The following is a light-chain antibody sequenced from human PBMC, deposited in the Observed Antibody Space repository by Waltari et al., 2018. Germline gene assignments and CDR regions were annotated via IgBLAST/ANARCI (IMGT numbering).Light chain of an antibody. CDR1: QDIRND. CDR2: TAS. J-gene: IGKJ4*01. Sequence: DIQMTQSPSSLSASVGDRVTIACRASQDIRNDLHWYQYKPGRAPKRLIYTASSLQGGVPSRFSGSGSGTEFTLTSSSLQPEDFATYYCLQHHTYPFTFGGGTKVEIK. CDR3: LQHHTYPFT. V-gene: IGKV1-17*01.